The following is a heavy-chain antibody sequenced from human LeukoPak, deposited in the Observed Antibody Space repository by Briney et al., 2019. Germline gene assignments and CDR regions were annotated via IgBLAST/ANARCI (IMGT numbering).Heavy chain of an antibody. Sequence: GGSLRLSCEGSGFTFSTYWMSWVRQAPGKGLEWVANIKQDGSEKYYVDSVKGRFTISRDNAKNSLYLQMNSLRAEDTAVYYCARDFKGLDPWGQGTLVTVSS. CDR1: GFTFSTYW. V-gene: IGHV3-7*01. CDR3: ARDFKGLDP. J-gene: IGHJ5*02. CDR2: IKQDGSEK.